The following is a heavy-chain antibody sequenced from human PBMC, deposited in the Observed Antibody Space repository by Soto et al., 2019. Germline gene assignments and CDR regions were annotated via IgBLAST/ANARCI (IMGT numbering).Heavy chain of an antibody. CDR1: GFTFSGYW. CDR3: AREAV. CDR2: IKQDGSEQ. J-gene: IGHJ6*02. V-gene: IGHV3-7*05. Sequence: EVQLVESGGGLVQPGGSLRLSCAASGFTFSGYWMSWVRQAPGKGLEWVANIKQDGSEQFYVDSVKGRFTISRDNAKNSLYLRMNSLRGEDTAVYYCAREAVWGQGTTVTVSS.